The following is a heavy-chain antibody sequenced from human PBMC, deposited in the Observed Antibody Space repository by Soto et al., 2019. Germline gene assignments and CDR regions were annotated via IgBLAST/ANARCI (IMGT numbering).Heavy chain of an antibody. CDR3: ARDIVVVTAIAY. D-gene: IGHD2-21*02. CDR2: IYYSGST. CDR1: GGSISSISYY. J-gene: IGHJ4*01. V-gene: IGHV4-39*01. Sequence: SETLSLTCTVSGGSISSISYYWGWIRQPPGKGLEWIGSIYYSGSTYYNPSLKSRVTISVDPSKNQFSLTLSSVTDADTAVYYGARDIVVVTAIAYWGHVTLVTVAS.